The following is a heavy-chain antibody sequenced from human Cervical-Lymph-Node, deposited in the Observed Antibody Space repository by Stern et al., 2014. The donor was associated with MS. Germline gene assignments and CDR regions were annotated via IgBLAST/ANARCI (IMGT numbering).Heavy chain of an antibody. V-gene: IGHV3-30*18. CDR3: AKEDTSGWYGGNYWYFDL. CDR2: ISYDRSNK. D-gene: IGHD6-19*01. Sequence: VQLVESGAGVVQPGRSLRLSCAASGFTFSSYGMHWVRQAPGKGLEWVAVISYDRSNKYYADSVKCRFSISRDNSKNTLYLQMNSLRAEDTAVYSCAKEDTSGWYGGNYWYFDLWGRGTLVTVSS. J-gene: IGHJ2*01. CDR1: GFTFSSYG.